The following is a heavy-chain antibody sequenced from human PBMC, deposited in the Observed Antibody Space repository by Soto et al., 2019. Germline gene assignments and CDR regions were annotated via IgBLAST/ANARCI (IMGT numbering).Heavy chain of an antibody. Sequence: ASVKVSCKASGYTFTSYAMHWVRQAPGQRLEWMGWINAGNGNTKYSQKSQGRVTITRDTSASTAYMELSSLRSEDTAVYYCARDLWDGYTVDPWGQGTLVTVSS. CDR2: INAGNGNT. CDR3: ARDLWDGYTVDP. CDR1: GYTFTSYA. J-gene: IGHJ5*02. D-gene: IGHD5-12*01. V-gene: IGHV1-3*01.